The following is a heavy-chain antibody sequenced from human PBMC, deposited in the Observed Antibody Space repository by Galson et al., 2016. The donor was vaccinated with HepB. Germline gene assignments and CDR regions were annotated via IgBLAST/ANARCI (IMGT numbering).Heavy chain of an antibody. D-gene: IGHD1-14*01. Sequence: SLRLSCAASGFTFSNYAMSWVRQAPGKGLQWVSGFSGSSSSTSYADSVKGRFTISRDNSKDTLYLQMNSLRAEDTAVYYCAKGTSEHRHRGFDYWGQGTLVTVSS. CDR2: FSGSSSST. CDR1: GFTFSNYA. J-gene: IGHJ4*02. V-gene: IGHV3-23*01. CDR3: AKGTSEHRHRGFDY.